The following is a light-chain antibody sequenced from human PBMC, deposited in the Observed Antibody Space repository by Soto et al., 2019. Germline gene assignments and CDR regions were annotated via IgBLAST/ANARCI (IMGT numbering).Light chain of an antibody. CDR3: QEYSKWPSRT. J-gene: IGKJ5*01. CDR1: QSVTSN. Sequence: EVVMTQSPGAVSVSPGERATLSCRASQSVTSNVAWYQQKPGQAPRLLIYRASARATGVPARFSGSGSGTEFTLTISSLQSEDFAVYYCQEYSKWPSRTFGPGTRLEIK. V-gene: IGKV3-15*01. CDR2: RAS.